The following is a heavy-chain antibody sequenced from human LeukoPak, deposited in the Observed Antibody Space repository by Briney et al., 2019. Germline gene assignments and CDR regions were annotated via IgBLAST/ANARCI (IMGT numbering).Heavy chain of an antibody. CDR1: GFTFSSYT. Sequence: PGGSLRLSCTASGFTFSSYTRNWVRQAPGKGLEWVSSISSSRSNIYYADSVKGRFTISRDNAKSSLHLQMNSLRVDDTAVYYCASDPGIAAPWGQGTLVTVSS. J-gene: IGHJ5*02. V-gene: IGHV3-21*01. CDR2: ISSSRSNI. CDR3: ASDPGIAAP. D-gene: IGHD6-13*01.